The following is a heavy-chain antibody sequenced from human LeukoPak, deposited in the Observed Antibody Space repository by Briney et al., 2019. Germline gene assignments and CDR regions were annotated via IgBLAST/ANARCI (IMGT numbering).Heavy chain of an antibody. V-gene: IGHV3-21*01. D-gene: IGHD2-2*01. Sequence: GGSLRLSCAASGFTFSSYSMNWVRQAPGKGLEWVSPISSSSSYIYYADSVKGRFTISRDNAKNSLYLQMNSLRAEDTAVYYCARGGAPVVPAAMDFDYWGQGTLVTVSS. CDR2: ISSSSSYI. CDR1: GFTFSSYS. J-gene: IGHJ4*02. CDR3: ARGGAPVVPAAMDFDY.